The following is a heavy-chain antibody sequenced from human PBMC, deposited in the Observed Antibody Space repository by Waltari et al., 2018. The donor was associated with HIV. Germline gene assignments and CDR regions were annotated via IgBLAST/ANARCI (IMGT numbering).Heavy chain of an antibody. CDR1: GYTFTNYD. CDR2: INPNSGNT. D-gene: IGHD5-18*01. J-gene: IGHJ4*02. Sequence: QVQLVQSGAEVRKPGASVKVSCKASGYTFTNYDINWVRQAPGQGLEWMGWINPNSGNTGYAQKFQGRVTMTRDTSRSTAYMELTSLTSEDTAVYHCSRGRGYSYGYSDLWGQGTLVTVSS. CDR3: SRGRGYSYGYSDL. V-gene: IGHV1-8*01.